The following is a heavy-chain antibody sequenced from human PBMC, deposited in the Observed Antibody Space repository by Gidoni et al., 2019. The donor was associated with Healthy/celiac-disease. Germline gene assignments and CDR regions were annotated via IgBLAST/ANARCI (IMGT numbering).Heavy chain of an antibody. V-gene: IGHV4-31*03. J-gene: IGHJ4*02. CDR2: IYYSGRT. Sequence: QVQLQESGPGLVKPSQPLSLTCTVSGGSISSGGYYWSWIRQHPGKGLEWIGYIYYSGRTYYNPSLKSRVTISVDTSKNQFSLKLSSVTAADTAVYYCARKPSPRRPEDYWGQGTLVTVSS. CDR1: GGSISSGGYY. CDR3: ARKPSPRRPEDY. D-gene: IGHD6-6*01.